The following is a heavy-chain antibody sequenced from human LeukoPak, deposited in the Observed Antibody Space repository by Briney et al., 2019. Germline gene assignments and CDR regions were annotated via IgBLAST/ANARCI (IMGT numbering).Heavy chain of an antibody. CDR1: GFTFDDYA. V-gene: IGHV3-9*01. CDR3: ARAGQPLLVVTQINFDY. CDR2: ISWNSGSI. Sequence: GGSLRLSCAASGFTFDDYAMHWVRQAPGKGLEWVSGISWNSGSIGYADSVKGRFTISRDNAKNPLYLQMNSLRAEDTALYYCARAGQPLLVVTQINFDYWGQGTLVTVSS. J-gene: IGHJ4*02. D-gene: IGHD3-22*01.